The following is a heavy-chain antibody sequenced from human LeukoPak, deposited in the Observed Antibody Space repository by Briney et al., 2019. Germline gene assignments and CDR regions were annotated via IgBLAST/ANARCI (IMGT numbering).Heavy chain of an antibody. CDR1: GFTFSSYS. D-gene: IGHD3-22*01. V-gene: IGHV3-21*01. Sequence: GSLRLSCAASGFTFSSYSMNWVRQAPGKGLEWVSSISSSSSYIYYADSVKGRFTISRDNAKNSLYLQMNSLRAEDTAVYYRARVWRYYDSSGYFDYWGQGTLVTVSS. CDR2: ISSSSSYI. CDR3: ARVWRYYDSSGYFDY. J-gene: IGHJ4*02.